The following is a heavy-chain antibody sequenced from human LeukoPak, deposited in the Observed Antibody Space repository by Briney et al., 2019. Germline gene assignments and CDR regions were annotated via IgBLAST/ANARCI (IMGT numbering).Heavy chain of an antibody. CDR2: ISYDGSNK. CDR1: GFTFSSYA. V-gene: IGHV3-30*04. Sequence: HPGGSLRLSCAASGFTFSSYAMHWVRQAPGKGLEWVAVISYDGSNKYYADSVKGRFTISRDNSKNTLYLQMNSLRAEDTAVYYCARDCDEYSYGADYWGQGTLVTVSS. D-gene: IGHD5-18*01. CDR3: ARDCDEYSYGADY. J-gene: IGHJ4*02.